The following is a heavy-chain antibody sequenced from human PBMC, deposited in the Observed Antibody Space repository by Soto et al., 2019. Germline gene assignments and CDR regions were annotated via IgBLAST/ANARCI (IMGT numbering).Heavy chain of an antibody. CDR1: GFTFSSYS. CDR2: ISSSSSYI. Sequence: EVQLVESGGGLVKPGGSLRLSCAASGFTFSSYSMNWVRQAPGKGLEWVSSISSSSSYIYYADSVKGRFTISRDNAKNSLYLQMNSRRAEDTAVYYCARWIEQGLDYWGQGTLVTVSS. D-gene: IGHD2-2*03. J-gene: IGHJ4*02. V-gene: IGHV3-21*01. CDR3: ARWIEQGLDY.